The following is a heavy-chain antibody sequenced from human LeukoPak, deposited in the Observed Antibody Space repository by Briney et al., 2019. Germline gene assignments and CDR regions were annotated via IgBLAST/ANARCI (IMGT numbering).Heavy chain of an antibody. Sequence: ASVKVTCKVSGYTLTELSMHWVRQAPGKGLEWMGGFDPEDGETIYAQKFQGRVTMTEDTSTDTAYMELSSLRSEDTAEYYCATRNYYYGMDVWGQGTTVTVSS. V-gene: IGHV1-24*01. J-gene: IGHJ6*02. CDR3: ATRNYYYGMDV. CDR2: FDPEDGET. CDR1: GYTLTELS.